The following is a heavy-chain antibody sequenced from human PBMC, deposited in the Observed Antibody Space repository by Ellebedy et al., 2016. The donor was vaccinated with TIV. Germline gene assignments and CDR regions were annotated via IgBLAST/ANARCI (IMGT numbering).Heavy chain of an antibody. CDR2: INAGNGNT. V-gene: IGHV1-3*01. J-gene: IGHJ5*02. D-gene: IGHD3-22*01. CDR3: AREVVVITTGWFDP. CDR1: GYTFTSYA. Sequence: ASVKVSCXASGYTFTSYAMHWVCQAPGQRLEWMGWINAGNGNTKYSQKFQGRVTITRDTSASTAYMELSSLRSEDTAVYYCAREVVVITTGWFDPWGQGTLVTVSS.